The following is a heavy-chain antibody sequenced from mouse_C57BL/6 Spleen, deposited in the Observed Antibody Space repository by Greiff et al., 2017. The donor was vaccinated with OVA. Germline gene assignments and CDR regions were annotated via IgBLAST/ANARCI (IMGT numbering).Heavy chain of an antibody. J-gene: IGHJ2*01. Sequence: EVQLQQSGPELVKPGASVKISCKASGYTFTDYYMNWVKQSHGKSLEWIGDINPNNGGTSYNQKFKGKATLTVDNSSSTVYIELRSLTSEDSADYYRARGGNYGGLYYFDYWGPGTTLTVSS. CDR2: INPNNGGT. CDR1: GYTFTDYY. D-gene: IGHD2-1*01. V-gene: IGHV1-26*01. CDR3: ARGGNYGGLYYFDY.